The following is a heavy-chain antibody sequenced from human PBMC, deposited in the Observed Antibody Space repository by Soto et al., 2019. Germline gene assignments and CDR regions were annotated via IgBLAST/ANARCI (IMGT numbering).Heavy chain of an antibody. CDR1: GGSISSSSYY. Sequence: QLQLQESGPGLVKPSETLSLTCTVSGGSISSSSYYWGWIRQPPGKGLEWIGSIYYSGSTYYNPSLKSRVPISVDTSKNQFSLKLSSVTAANTAVYYCARHPGVGATRGFDYWGQGTLVTVSS. CDR2: IYYSGST. D-gene: IGHD1-26*01. J-gene: IGHJ4*02. CDR3: ARHPGVGATRGFDY. V-gene: IGHV4-39*01.